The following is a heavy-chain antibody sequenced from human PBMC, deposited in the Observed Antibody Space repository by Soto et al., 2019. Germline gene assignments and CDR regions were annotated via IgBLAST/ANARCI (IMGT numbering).Heavy chain of an antibody. CDR1: GFTFSSYG. Sequence: QVQLVESGGGVVQPGRSLRLSCAASGFTFSSYGMHWVRQAPGKGLEWVAVISYDGSNKYYADSVKGRFTISRDNSKNTLFLHMNSLRAEETAVYYCAGMVRGAWFDPCGQGTLVTVSS. V-gene: IGHV3-30*03. CDR3: AGMVRGAWFDP. D-gene: IGHD3-10*01. J-gene: IGHJ5*02. CDR2: ISYDGSNK.